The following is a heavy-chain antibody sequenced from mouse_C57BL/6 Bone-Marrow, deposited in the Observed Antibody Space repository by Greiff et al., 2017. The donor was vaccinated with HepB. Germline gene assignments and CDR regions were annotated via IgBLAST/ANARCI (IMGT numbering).Heavy chain of an antibody. CDR1: GYTFTSYT. Sequence: QVQLQQSGAELARPGASVKMSCKASGYTFTSYTMHWVNQRPGQGLEWIGYINPSSGYTKYNQKFKDKATLTADKASSTAYMQLSSLTSEDSAVYYYARDYYGSSYAYYAMDYWGQGTSVTVSS. CDR3: ARDYYGSSYAYYAMDY. CDR2: INPSSGYT. V-gene: IGHV1-4*01. J-gene: IGHJ4*01. D-gene: IGHD1-1*01.